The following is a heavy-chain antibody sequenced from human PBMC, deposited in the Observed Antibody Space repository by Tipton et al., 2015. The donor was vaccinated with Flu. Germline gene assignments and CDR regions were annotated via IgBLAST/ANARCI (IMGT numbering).Heavy chain of an antibody. CDR2: IGTAGDT. J-gene: IGHJ1*01. D-gene: IGHD2-8*01. CDR3: AKDQKGTNDFQH. Sequence: SLRLSCAASGFTFSSYDMHWVRQATGKGLEWVSAIGTAGDTYYPGSVKGRFTISRDNSKNTLYLQMNSLRAEDTAVYYCAKDQKGTNDFQHWGQGTLVTVSS. CDR1: GFTFSSYD. V-gene: IGHV3-13*01.